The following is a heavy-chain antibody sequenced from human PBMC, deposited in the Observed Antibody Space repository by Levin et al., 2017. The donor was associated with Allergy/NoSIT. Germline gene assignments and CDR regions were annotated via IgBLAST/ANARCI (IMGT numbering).Heavy chain of an antibody. V-gene: IGHV2-5*02. Sequence: SGPTLVKPTQTLTLTCTFSGFSLSTSGVGVGWIRQPPGKALEWLALIYWDDDKRYSPSLKSRLTITKDTSKNQVALTMTNMDPVDTATYYCALRTTTHAFDIWGQGTMVTVSS. CDR1: GFSLSTSGVG. D-gene: IGHD4-17*01. CDR3: ALRTTTHAFDI. CDR2: IYWDDDK. J-gene: IGHJ3*02.